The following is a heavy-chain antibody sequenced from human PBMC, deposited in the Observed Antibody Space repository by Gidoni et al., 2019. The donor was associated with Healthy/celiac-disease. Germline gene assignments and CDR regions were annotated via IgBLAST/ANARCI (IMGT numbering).Heavy chain of an antibody. Sequence: EVQLLESGGGLVQPGGSLRLSCAASGFTFSSYALSWVRQAPGKGLEWVSAISGSGGSTYYADSVKGRFTISRDNYKNTLYLQMNSLRAEDTAVYYCANLGYCSSTSCYRSARYYYGMDVWGQGTTVTVSS. CDR1: GFTFSSYA. V-gene: IGHV3-23*01. J-gene: IGHJ6*02. CDR2: ISGSGGST. D-gene: IGHD2-2*02. CDR3: ANLGYCSSTSCYRSARYYYGMDV.